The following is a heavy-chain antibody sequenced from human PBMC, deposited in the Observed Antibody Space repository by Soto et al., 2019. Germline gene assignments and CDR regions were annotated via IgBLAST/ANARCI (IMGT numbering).Heavy chain of an antibody. CDR3: ARSPITMIVVVSRMGYFDY. CDR2: IYYSGST. J-gene: IGHJ4*02. CDR1: GGSISSGDYY. Sequence: QVQLQESGPGLVKPSQTLSLTCTVSGGSISSGDYYWSWIRQPPGNGLEWIGYIYYSGSTYYNPSLKSRVTISVDTSKNQFSLKLSSVTAADTAVYYCARSPITMIVVVSRMGYFDYWGQGTLVTVSS. V-gene: IGHV4-30-4*01. D-gene: IGHD3-22*01.